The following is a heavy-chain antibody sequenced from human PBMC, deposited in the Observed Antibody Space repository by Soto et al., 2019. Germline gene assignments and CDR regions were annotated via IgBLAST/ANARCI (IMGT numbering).Heavy chain of an antibody. Sequence: EVQLVESGGVVVQPGGSLRLSCAASGFTFDDYTMHWVRQAPGKGLEWVSLISWDGGSTYYADSVKGRFTISRDNSKNSLYLQMNSLRTEDTALYYCAKGDYYDSSGYYRFDYWGQGTLVTVSS. J-gene: IGHJ4*02. CDR1: GFTFDDYT. V-gene: IGHV3-43*01. D-gene: IGHD3-22*01. CDR2: ISWDGGST. CDR3: AKGDYYDSSGYYRFDY.